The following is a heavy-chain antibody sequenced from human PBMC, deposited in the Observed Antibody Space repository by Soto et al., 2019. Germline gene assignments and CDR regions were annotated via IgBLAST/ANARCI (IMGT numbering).Heavy chain of an antibody. J-gene: IGHJ5*02. D-gene: IGHD6-19*01. CDR3: VGDVAVAGTFLFDP. CDR2: IYYSGST. Sequence: SEALSLTCTVSGGSISRSSYYWGWIRQAPGKGLEWIGSIYYSGSTYYNPSLKSRVTISVDTSKNQFSLKLSSVTAADTAVYYCVGDVAVAGTFLFDPWGQGTLVT. CDR1: GGSISRSSYY. V-gene: IGHV4-39*02.